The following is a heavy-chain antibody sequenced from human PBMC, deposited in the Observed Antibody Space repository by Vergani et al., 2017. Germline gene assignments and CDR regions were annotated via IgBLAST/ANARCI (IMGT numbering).Heavy chain of an antibody. CDR1: GYSISSGYY. Sequence: QVQLQASGPRLVRPSETLSLTCTVSGYSISSGYYWGWVRQPPGKGLEWIATIYYFGSSYFNPSLESRVRISIDKSENQFSLNLTSVTAADTAVYYCARHGGSGNFYHLFDSWGQGTLVTVSS. CDR3: ARHGGSGNFYHLFDS. CDR2: IYYFGSS. J-gene: IGHJ4*02. D-gene: IGHD3-10*01. V-gene: IGHV4-38-2*02.